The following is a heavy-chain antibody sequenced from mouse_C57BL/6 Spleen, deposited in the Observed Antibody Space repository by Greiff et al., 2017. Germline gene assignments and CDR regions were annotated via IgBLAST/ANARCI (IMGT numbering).Heavy chain of an antibody. CDR1: GFTFSSYA. Sequence: EVQVVESGGGLVKPGGSLKLSCAASGFTFSSYAMSWVRQTPEKRLEWVATISDGGSYTYYQDNVKGRFTISRDNAKNNLYLQMSHLKSEDTAMYCCSRTWEGYFDYWGQGTTLTVSS. CDR2: ISDGGSYT. V-gene: IGHV5-4*01. D-gene: IGHD4-1*01. CDR3: SRTWEGYFDY. J-gene: IGHJ2*01.